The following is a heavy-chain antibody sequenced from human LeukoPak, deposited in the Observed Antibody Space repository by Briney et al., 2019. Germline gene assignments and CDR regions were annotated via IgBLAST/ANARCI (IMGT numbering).Heavy chain of an antibody. CDR2: ISGSGGST. J-gene: IGHJ4*02. Sequence: PGGSLRLSCAASGFTFSSYAMSWVRQAPGKGLEWVSAISGSGGSTYYADSVKGRFTISRDDSKNTLYLQMNSLRAEDTAVYYCAKGLDGNSLLWFGELTSFDYWGQGTLVTVSS. D-gene: IGHD3-10*01. CDR1: GFTFSSYA. V-gene: IGHV3-23*01. CDR3: AKGLDGNSLLWFGELTSFDY.